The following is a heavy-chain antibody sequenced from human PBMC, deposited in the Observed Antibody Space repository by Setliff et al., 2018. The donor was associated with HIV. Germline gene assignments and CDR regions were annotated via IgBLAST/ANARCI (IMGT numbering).Heavy chain of an antibody. J-gene: IGHJ4*02. CDR3: APLVGATGAPSY. Sequence: LRLSCAASGFTCSSYEMNWVRQAPGKGLEWVSYISTSGNRIHYADSVKGRFTISRDNAKNSLYLQMDSLRAEDTAVYYCAPLVGATGAPSYWGQGTLVTVSS. CDR1: GFTCSSYE. D-gene: IGHD1-26*01. CDR2: ISTSGNRI. V-gene: IGHV3-48*03.